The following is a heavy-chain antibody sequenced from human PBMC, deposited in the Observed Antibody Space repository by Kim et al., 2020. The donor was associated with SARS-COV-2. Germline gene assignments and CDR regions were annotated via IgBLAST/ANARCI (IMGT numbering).Heavy chain of an antibody. CDR1: GGSISSSSYY. Sequence: SETLSLTCTVSGGSISSSSYYWGWIRQPPGKGLEWIGSIYYSGSTYYNPSLKSRVTISVDTSKNQFSLKLSSVTAADTAVYYCARPTGWGGPREPPDVWGKGTTVTVSS. CDR2: IYYSGST. CDR3: ARPTGWGGPREPPDV. D-gene: IGHD3-16*01. V-gene: IGHV4-39*01. J-gene: IGHJ6*04.